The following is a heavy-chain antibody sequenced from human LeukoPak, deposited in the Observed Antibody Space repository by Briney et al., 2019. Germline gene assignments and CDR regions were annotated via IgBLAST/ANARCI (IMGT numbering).Heavy chain of an antibody. J-gene: IGHJ4*02. Sequence: GGSLRLSCAASGFTVSSNYMSWVRQAPGKGLEWVSVIYSGGNTYYADSVKGRFTISRDNAKNSLYLQMNSLRAEDTAVYYCARDPYGDYVFDYWGQGTLVTVSS. D-gene: IGHD4-17*01. V-gene: IGHV3-53*01. CDR3: ARDPYGDYVFDY. CDR1: GFTVSSNY. CDR2: IYSGGNT.